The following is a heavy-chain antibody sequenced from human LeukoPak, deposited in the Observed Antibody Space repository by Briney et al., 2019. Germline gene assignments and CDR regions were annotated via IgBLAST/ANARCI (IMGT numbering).Heavy chain of an antibody. V-gene: IGHV3-11*05. Sequence: GGSLRLSCAASGFTFSDYYMSWVRQAPGKGLERVSYISSSSSYTNYADSVKGRFTISRDNAKNSLYLQTNSLRAEDTAVYYCARDHRYDGQTPEIDYWGQGTLVTVSS. D-gene: IGHD3-22*01. CDR3: ARDHRYDGQTPEIDY. J-gene: IGHJ4*02. CDR1: GFTFSDYY. CDR2: ISSSSSYT.